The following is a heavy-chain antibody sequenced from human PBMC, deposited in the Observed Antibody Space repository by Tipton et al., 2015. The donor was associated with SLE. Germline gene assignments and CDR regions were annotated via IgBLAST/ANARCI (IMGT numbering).Heavy chain of an antibody. CDR1: GGSIRTSSYS. V-gene: IGHV4-39*07. D-gene: IGHD4/OR15-4a*01. CDR3: ARRLDYDYGMDV. J-gene: IGHJ6*02. CDR2: IYYTGNT. Sequence: LRLSCTVSGGSIRTSSYSWGWIRQPPGKGLGWIGTIYYTGNTYYNPSLKSRVTISVDTSKNQFSLKLSSVTAADTAVYYCARRLDYDYGMDVWGQGTTVTVSS.